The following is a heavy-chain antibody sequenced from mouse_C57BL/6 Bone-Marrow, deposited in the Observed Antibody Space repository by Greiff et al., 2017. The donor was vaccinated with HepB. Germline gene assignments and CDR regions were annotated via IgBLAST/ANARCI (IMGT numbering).Heavy chain of an antibody. J-gene: IGHJ2*01. CDR2: IDPSDSYT. CDR1: GYTFTSYW. D-gene: IGHD2-3*01. Sequence: QVQLQQPGAELVRSGTSVKLSCKASGYTFTSYWMHWVKQRPGQGLEWIGVIDPSDSYTNYNQKFKGKATLTVDTSSSTAYMQLSSLTSEDSAVYYCARWLLDYWGQGTTLTVSS. V-gene: IGHV1-59*01. CDR3: ARWLLDY.